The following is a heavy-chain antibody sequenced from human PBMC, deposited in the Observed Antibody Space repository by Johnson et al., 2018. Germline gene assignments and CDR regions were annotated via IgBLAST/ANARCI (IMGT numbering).Heavy chain of an antibody. CDR2: ISFDGKVS. D-gene: IGHD2-15*01. J-gene: IGHJ1*01. Sequence: VQLLESGGGVVQPGTSLRLSCAASGFIFSNYDIHWVRQAPGKGLEWVSVISFDGKVSYYTESMKGRFTISRDNSKSTAYLQIDTLRADDTAMYYCANGPLIGGDIAEIHHWGQGTLVTVSS. V-gene: IGHV3-30*18. CDR1: GFIFSNYD. CDR3: ANGPLIGGDIAEIHH.